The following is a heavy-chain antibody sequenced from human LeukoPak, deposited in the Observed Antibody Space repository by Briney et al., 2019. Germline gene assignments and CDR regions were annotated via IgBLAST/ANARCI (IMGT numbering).Heavy chain of an antibody. J-gene: IGHJ4*02. D-gene: IGHD6-13*01. V-gene: IGHV1-2*06. CDR2: INPNSGGT. CDR3: ARAPAMGGPGIAAAGTFHY. Sequence: ASVPVSCQASGYTFTAYYMHWVRPAPGQGLEWMGRINPNSGGTNYAQKLQGRVTMTRETSISTACMELSRLRADGTAVYYCARAPAMGGPGIAAAGTFHYWGQGTLVTVSS. CDR1: GYTFTAYY.